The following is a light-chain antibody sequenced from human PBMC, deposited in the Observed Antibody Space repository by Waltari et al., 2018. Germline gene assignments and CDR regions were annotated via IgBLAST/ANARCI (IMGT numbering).Light chain of an antibody. Sequence: DIQMTQSPSTLSASVGDRVTITCRASQSINSWWAWYQQKPGKAPNLLIYKASSLESGVPSRFGGSGSGTEFTLSISSLQPDDFATYYCQQYNTYSFTFGQGTKLEIK. CDR3: QQYNTYSFT. V-gene: IGKV1-5*03. CDR2: KAS. J-gene: IGKJ2*01. CDR1: QSINSW.